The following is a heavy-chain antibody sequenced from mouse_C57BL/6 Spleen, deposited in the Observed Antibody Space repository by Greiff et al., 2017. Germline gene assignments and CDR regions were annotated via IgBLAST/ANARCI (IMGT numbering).Heavy chain of an antibody. D-gene: IGHD1-1*01. CDR3: ARDYGSSYGYFDY. Sequence: VQLQQSGPVLVKPGASVKMSCKASGYTFTDYYMNWVKQSHGKSLEWIGVINPYNGGTSSNQKFKGKATLTVDKSSSTAYMELNSLTSEDSAVYYCARDYGSSYGYFDYWGQGTTLTVSS. CDR1: GYTFTDYY. V-gene: IGHV1-19*01. J-gene: IGHJ2*01. CDR2: INPYNGGT.